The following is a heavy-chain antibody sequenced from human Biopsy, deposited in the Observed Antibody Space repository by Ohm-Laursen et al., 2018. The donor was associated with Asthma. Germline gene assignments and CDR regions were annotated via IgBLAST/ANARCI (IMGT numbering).Heavy chain of an antibody. J-gene: IGHJ4*02. D-gene: IGHD6-19*01. Sequence: SLRLSCAASGFSFGSFGMHWVRQVPGKGPEWVALISFDGRYEYYADSVKGRFTISRDNPMKRLYLQMSSLTAEDTAVYCCAREGVAGTHIEDWGQGTLVTVSS. CDR2: ISFDGRYE. CDR3: AREGVAGTHIED. CDR1: GFSFGSFG. V-gene: IGHV3-30*03.